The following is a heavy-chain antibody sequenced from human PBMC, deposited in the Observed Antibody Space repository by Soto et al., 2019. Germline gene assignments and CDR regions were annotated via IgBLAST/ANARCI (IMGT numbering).Heavy chain of an antibody. CDR1: GFTVSSNY. D-gene: IGHD4-17*01. V-gene: IGHV3-53*04. CDR3: AREVDAVTREGGGCDFDC. CDR2: IYSGGST. Sequence: EVQLVESGGGLVQPGGSLRLSCAASGFTVSSNYMSWVRQAPGKGLEWVSVIYSGGSTYYADSVKGRFTISRHNSKNTLDLQMNSLRAEDTAVYYCAREVDAVTREGGGCDFDCWGQGTLVTVSS. J-gene: IGHJ4*02.